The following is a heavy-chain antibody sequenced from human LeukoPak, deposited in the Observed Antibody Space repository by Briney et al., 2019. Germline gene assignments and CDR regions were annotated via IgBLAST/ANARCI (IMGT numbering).Heavy chain of an antibody. CDR3: ARGNQQLVLDY. V-gene: IGHV3-21*01. CDR1: GLTFSSYS. CDR2: ITDSSSFI. D-gene: IGHD6-13*01. Sequence: PGGSLRLSCAASGLTFSSYSMNWVRQAPGKGLEWVSSITDSSSFIYYADSVKGRFTISRDNAKNSLYLRMNSLRAAEDTAVYYCARGNQQLVLDYWGQGTLVTVPS. J-gene: IGHJ4*02.